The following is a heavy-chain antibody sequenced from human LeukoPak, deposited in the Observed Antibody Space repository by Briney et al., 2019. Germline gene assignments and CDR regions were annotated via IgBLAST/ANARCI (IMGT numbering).Heavy chain of an antibody. CDR2: INPSGGST. Sequence: GASVTVSCKASGYTFTSYYMHWVRQAPGQGVEWMGIINPSGGSTSYAQKFQGRVTMTRDTSTSTVYMELSSLRSEDTAVYYCARGFRYFDWLPLWDDYWGQGTLVTVSS. CDR1: GYTFTSYY. J-gene: IGHJ4*02. V-gene: IGHV1-46*01. D-gene: IGHD3-9*01. CDR3: ARGFRYFDWLPLWDDY.